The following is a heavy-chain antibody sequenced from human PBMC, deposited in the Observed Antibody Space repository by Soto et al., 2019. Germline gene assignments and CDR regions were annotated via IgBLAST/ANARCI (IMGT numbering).Heavy chain of an antibody. V-gene: IGHV4-30-2*01. CDR3: ARAGDYIFDY. J-gene: IGHJ4*02. CDR1: GGSISSGGYS. D-gene: IGHD4-17*01. CDR2: IYHSGST. Sequence: SETLSLTCAVSGGSISSGGYSWSWIRQPKGKGLEWIGYIYHSGSTYYNPSLKCRVTISVDRSKNQFSLKLSSVTAADTSFYYCARAGDYIFDYWGQGLLVTVSS.